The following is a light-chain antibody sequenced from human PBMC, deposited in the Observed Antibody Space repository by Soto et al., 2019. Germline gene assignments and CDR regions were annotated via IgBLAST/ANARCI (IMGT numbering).Light chain of an antibody. CDR1: QSVTNNY. CDR2: AAS. Sequence: EVVLTQSPSTVSLSPGERATLYCRASQSVTNNYLAWYQQKAGQAPRLLIYAASSRATGIPDMFSGSGFGTGITLSISRLEHKEFEVYYGQQYGNSITWTIGQGIKVEIK. CDR3: QQYGNSITWT. J-gene: IGKJ1*01. V-gene: IGKV3-20*01.